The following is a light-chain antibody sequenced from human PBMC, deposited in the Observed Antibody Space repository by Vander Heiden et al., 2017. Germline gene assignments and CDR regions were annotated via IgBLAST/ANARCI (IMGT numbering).Light chain of an antibody. Sequence: QSALTQPASLSGSPGQSITISCTGTSSDVGSYNFGSWYQHRPGKAPKLIIYEVTKRPSGVSNRFSGSKSGKTASLTISGLQAEDEADYYCCSFRGRSTSWVFGGGTKVTVL. J-gene: IGLJ3*02. CDR2: EVT. CDR1: SSDVGSYNF. CDR3: CSFRGRSTSWV. V-gene: IGLV2-23*02.